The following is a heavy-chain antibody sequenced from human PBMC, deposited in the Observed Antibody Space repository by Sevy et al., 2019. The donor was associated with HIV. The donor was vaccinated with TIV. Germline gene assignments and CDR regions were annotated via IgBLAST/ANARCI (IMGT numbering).Heavy chain of an antibody. CDR2: IRYDGSNK. D-gene: IGHD1-20*01. CDR1: AFSFSTNG. CDR3: AKDQGYNWNTEGFFDY. Sequence: GGSLRLSCEASAFSFSTNGMHWVRQAPGKGLEWVAFIRYDGSNKFYTDSVKGRFTISRDNSKNTLYLQMNSLTTEDTAVYYCAKDQGYNWNTEGFFDYWGQGTLVTVSS. V-gene: IGHV3-30*02. J-gene: IGHJ4*02.